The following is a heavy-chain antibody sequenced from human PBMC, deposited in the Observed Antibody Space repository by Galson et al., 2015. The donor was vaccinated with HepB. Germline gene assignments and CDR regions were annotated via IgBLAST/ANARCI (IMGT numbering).Heavy chain of an antibody. CDR2: ISGDGSNT. CDR3: ASRHSYFRSGTWYNVSDY. D-gene: IGHD3-10*01. J-gene: IGHJ4*02. V-gene: IGHV3-30*04. Sequence: SLRLSCAASGFTFSTYTMHWLRQAPGKGLEWVAVISGDGSNTDYSPSFQGHVTISADKSITTAYLQWSSLKASDTAMYYCASRHSYFRSGTWYNVSDYWGQGPRVTVSP. CDR1: GFTFSTYT.